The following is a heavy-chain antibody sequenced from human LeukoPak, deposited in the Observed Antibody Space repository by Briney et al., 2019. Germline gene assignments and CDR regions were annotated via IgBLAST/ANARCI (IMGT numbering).Heavy chain of an antibody. CDR3: ARQITMVRFADY. J-gene: IGHJ4*02. D-gene: IGHD3-10*01. Sequence: SETLSLTCAVYGGSFSGYYWSWIRQPPGKGLEWIGEINHSGSTNYNPSLKSRVTISVDTSKNQFSLKLSSVTAADTAAYYCARQITMVRFADYWGQGTLVTVSS. CDR1: GGSFSGYY. CDR2: INHSGST. V-gene: IGHV4-34*01.